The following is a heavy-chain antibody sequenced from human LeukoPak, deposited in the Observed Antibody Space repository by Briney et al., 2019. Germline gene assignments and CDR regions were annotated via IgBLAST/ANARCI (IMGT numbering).Heavy chain of an antibody. CDR3: ARVSREEQSILIDY. D-gene: IGHD6-19*01. CDR1: GGSFSGYY. Sequence: SETLSLTCAVYGGSFSGYYWSWIRQPPGKGLEWIGEINHSGSTNYNPSLKSRVTISVDTSKNQFSLKLSSVTAADTAVYYCARVSREEQSILIDYWGQGTLVTVSS. V-gene: IGHV4-34*01. J-gene: IGHJ4*02. CDR2: INHSGST.